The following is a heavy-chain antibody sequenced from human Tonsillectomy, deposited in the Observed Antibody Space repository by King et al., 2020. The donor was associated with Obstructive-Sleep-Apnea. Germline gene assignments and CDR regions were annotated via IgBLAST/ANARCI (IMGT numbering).Heavy chain of an antibody. CDR2: IYHSGST. D-gene: IGHD4-17*01. Sequence: QLQESGPGLVKPSVTLSLTCAFSGGSISSSNLWIWVRQPPGKGQEWIWEIYHSGSTNYNPSLKSGVTISVNTSKNQFSLKLSSVTAADTAVYYCARRGDHDYGEGFDYWGQGTLVTVSS. CDR3: ARRGDHDYGEGFDY. CDR1: GGSISSSNL. V-gene: IGHV4-4*02. J-gene: IGHJ4*02.